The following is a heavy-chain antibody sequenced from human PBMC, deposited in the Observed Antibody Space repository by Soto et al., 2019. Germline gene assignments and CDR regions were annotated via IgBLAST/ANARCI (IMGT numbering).Heavy chain of an antibody. CDR1: GFTFSDAW. CDR2: IKSKTDGGTI. J-gene: IGHJ6*03. D-gene: IGHD6-13*01. V-gene: IGHV3-15*01. Sequence: GGSLRLSCAASGFTFSDAWMSWVRQAPGKGLEWVGRIKSKTDGGTIDYSAPVKGRIAISRDDSKNTLYLQMNSLKTEDTAVYYCTRDRPRFSNSWSYMDVWGKGTTVTVSS. CDR3: TRDRPRFSNSWSYMDV.